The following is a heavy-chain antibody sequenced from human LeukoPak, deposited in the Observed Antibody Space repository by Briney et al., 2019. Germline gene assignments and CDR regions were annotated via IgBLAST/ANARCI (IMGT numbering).Heavy chain of an antibody. J-gene: IGHJ4*02. Sequence: PSQTLSLTCTVSGGSISSGGYYWSWIRQHPGKGLEWIGYIYYSGSTYYNPSLKSRVTISVDTSKNQFSLKLSSVTAADTAVYYCARHRIGSSPDFDYWGQGNLVTVSS. D-gene: IGHD6-6*01. CDR2: IYYSGST. CDR1: GGSISSGGYY. CDR3: ARHRIGSSPDFDY. V-gene: IGHV4-31*03.